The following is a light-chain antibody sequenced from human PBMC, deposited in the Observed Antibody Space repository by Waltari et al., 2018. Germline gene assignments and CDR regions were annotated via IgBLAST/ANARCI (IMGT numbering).Light chain of an antibody. Sequence: QSVLTQPPSVSGAPGQRVTIPCTGSSSNIGAGYAVHWYQQLPGTAPKLLIYGNSNRPSGVPDRFSGSKSGTSASLAITGLQAEDEADYYCQSYDSSLRVVFGGGTKLTVL. CDR3: QSYDSSLRVV. CDR1: SSNIGAGYA. CDR2: GNS. V-gene: IGLV1-40*01. J-gene: IGLJ2*01.